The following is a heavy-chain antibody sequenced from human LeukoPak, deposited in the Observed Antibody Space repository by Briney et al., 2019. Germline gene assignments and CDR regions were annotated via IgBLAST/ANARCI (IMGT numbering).Heavy chain of an antibody. CDR3: AKDSPPLYYYGSGSYGGFDY. D-gene: IGHD3-10*01. CDR1: GFTFSSYG. V-gene: IGHV3-30*02. J-gene: IGHJ4*02. Sequence: GGSLRLSCAASGFTFSSYGMHWVRQAPGKGLEWVAFIRYDGSNKYYADSVKGRFTISRDNSKNTLYLQMDSLRAEDTAVYYCAKDSPPLYYYGSGSYGGFDYWGQGTLVTVSS. CDR2: IRYDGSNK.